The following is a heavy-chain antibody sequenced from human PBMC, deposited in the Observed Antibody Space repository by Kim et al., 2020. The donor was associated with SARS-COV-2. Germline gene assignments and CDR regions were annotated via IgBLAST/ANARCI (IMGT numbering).Heavy chain of an antibody. V-gene: IGHV4-39*01. CDR2: IFYTGSP. Sequence: SETLSLTCTVSGGSISSSSYYWGWIRQPPGKGLEWIGTIFYTGSPYYTPSLKSRVIISVDTSKNQFSLKLSSVTAADTAVYFCARRGHENGDLGLAYFDYWGQGTLVTVSS. CDR1: GGSISSSSYY. CDR3: ARRGHENGDLGLAYFDY. D-gene: IGHD4-17*01. J-gene: IGHJ4*02.